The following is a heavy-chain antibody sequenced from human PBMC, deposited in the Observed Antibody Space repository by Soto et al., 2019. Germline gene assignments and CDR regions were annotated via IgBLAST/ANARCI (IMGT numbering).Heavy chain of an antibody. CDR3: ARGAVTGTSLLDY. J-gene: IGHJ4*02. V-gene: IGHV3-48*02. Sequence: PGGSLRLSCAVSGFTLTTYSMNWVRQAPGKGLEWISFINKNGFTIYYADSVKGRFTISRDYAKNSLYLQMDSLGHEDTAVYYCARGAVTGTSLLDYWGLGTLVTVSS. D-gene: IGHD6-19*01. CDR1: GFTLTTYS. CDR2: INKNGFTI.